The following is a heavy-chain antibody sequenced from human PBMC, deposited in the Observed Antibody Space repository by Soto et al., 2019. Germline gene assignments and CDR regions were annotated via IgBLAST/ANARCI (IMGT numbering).Heavy chain of an antibody. V-gene: IGHV4-31*03. CDR2: ISYTGRT. CDR3: ARGSFSSSSSWVDP. J-gene: IGHJ5*02. CDR1: GGSISSDANF. Sequence: QVQLQESGPGLVKPSQTLSLTCTVSGGSISSDANFWSWIRQLPGRGLEWIGYISYTGRTYYTPSLNSRLTIALDTSKNLFSLRLSAVTAADTAVYFCARGSFSSSSSWVDPWGQGTLVTVSS. D-gene: IGHD6-6*01.